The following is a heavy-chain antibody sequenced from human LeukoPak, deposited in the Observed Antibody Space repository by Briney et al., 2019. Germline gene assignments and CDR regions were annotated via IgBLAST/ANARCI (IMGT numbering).Heavy chain of an antibody. CDR3: ARQPVPGTYYFDH. D-gene: IGHD6-19*01. V-gene: IGHV4-4*09. Sequence: SETLSLTCTVSDGSISSYYWSWIRQPPGKGLEWIGYIYTRGSTNYSPSLKSRVTISSDTSKNQFSLKLISVTAADTAVYYCARQPVPGTYYFDHWGQGTLVTVSS. CDR1: DGSISSYY. J-gene: IGHJ4*02. CDR2: IYTRGST.